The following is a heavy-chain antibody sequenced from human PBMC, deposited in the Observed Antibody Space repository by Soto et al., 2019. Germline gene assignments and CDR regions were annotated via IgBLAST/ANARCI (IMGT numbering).Heavy chain of an antibody. J-gene: IGHJ4*02. CDR3: ARGPSSWYGVGDS. Sequence: QVQLVQSGAEVKKPGSSMKVSCKASGDTFSRYTISWVRQAPGRGLEWMGSVIPMLGITNYAQKFQRRVTITADKSTSTVYMELSSLRSEDTAVYCCARGPSSWYGVGDSWGQGTLVTVSS. D-gene: IGHD6-13*01. V-gene: IGHV1-69*02. CDR2: VIPMLGIT. CDR1: GDTFSRYT.